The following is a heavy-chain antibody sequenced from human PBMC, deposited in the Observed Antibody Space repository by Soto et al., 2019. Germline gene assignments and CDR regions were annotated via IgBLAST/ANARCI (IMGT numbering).Heavy chain of an antibody. V-gene: IGHV4-59*02. CDR3: ARFSPGGSGSYLTYFDY. D-gene: IGHD3-10*01. CDR1: GGSVSSYY. J-gene: IGHJ4*02. Sequence: PSETMSLTCTVSGGSVSSYYWSWIRQTPGKGLEWIGYIYYSGSTNYNPSLKSRVTISVDTSKNQFSLKLSSVTAADTAVYYCARFSPGGSGSYLTYFDYWGQGTLVTVSS. CDR2: IYYSGST.